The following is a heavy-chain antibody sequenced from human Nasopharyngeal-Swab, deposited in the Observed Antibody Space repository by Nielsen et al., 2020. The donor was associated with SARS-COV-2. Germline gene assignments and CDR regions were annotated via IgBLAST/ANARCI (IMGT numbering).Heavy chain of an antibody. D-gene: IGHD3-3*01. Sequence: RQAPGKGLEWIGYIYYSGSTYYNPSLKSRVTISVDTSKNQFSLKLSSVTAADTAVYYCARGARITIFGVVSQLGVWGQGTTVTVS. V-gene: IGHV4-31*02. CDR2: IYYSGST. CDR3: ARGARITIFGVVSQLGV. J-gene: IGHJ6*02.